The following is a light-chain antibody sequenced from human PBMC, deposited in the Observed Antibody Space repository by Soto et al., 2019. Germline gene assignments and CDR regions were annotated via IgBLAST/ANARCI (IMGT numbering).Light chain of an antibody. CDR1: HNIERW. CDR2: DAS. V-gene: IGKV1-5*01. Sequence: DIQMTQSPSTQSASVGDRVTITLRASHNIERWMAWYQQKPGKAPSLLIFDASTLHSGVPSRFSGSGSGTDFTLTISSLQPDDFATYYCQQFAISTTCGQGTKV. J-gene: IGKJ1*01. CDR3: QQFAISTT.